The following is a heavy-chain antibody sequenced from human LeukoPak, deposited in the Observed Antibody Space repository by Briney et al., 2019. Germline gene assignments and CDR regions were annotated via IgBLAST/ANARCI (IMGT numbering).Heavy chain of an antibody. CDR2: IWYDGSNK. D-gene: IGHD5-18*01. Sequence: GGSLRLSCAASVFTFSSYGMLWVRQAPGKGLEGVAVIWYDGSNKYYADSVKGRFTISRDSSKNTLYLQMNSLRAEDTAVFYCARDLGGYSYGHSDYWGQGTLVTVSS. CDR3: ARDLGGYSYGHSDY. CDR1: VFTFSSYG. V-gene: IGHV3-33*01. J-gene: IGHJ4*02.